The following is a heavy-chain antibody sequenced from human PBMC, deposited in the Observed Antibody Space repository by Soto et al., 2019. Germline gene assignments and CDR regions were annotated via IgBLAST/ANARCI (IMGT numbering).Heavy chain of an antibody. J-gene: IGHJ4*02. CDR2: ISGSGGST. Sequence: EVQLLESGGGLVQPGGSLRLSCAASGFTFSSYAMSWVRQAPGKGLEWVSAISGSGGSTYYADSVKGRFTISRDNSKNTLYLQMTSLRAEDTSVYYCAKEGGYCSSTSCYGRVYYWAQGTLVTVSS. D-gene: IGHD2-2*03. CDR1: GFTFSSYA. CDR3: AKEGGYCSSTSCYGRVYY. V-gene: IGHV3-23*01.